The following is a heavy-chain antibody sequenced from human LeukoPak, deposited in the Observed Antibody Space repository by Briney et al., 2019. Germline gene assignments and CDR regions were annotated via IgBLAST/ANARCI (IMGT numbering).Heavy chain of an antibody. J-gene: IGHJ5*02. Sequence: GGSLRLSCAASGFTFSSYWMSWVRQAPGKGLEWVANIKQDGSEKYYVDPVKGRFTISRDNAKNSLYLQMNSLRAEDTAVYYCARDRGIQLWQEGFDPWGQGTLVTVSS. CDR3: ARDRGIQLWQEGFDP. D-gene: IGHD5-18*01. CDR2: IKQDGSEK. V-gene: IGHV3-7*01. CDR1: GFTFSSYW.